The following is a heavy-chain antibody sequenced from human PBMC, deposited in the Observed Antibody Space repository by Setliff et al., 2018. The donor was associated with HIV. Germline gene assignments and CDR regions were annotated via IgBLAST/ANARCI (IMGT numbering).Heavy chain of an antibody. CDR2: IYYSGNT. CDR1: GGSIKSYY. J-gene: IGHJ4*02. V-gene: IGHV4-59*01. D-gene: IGHD6-13*01. Sequence: SLTCTVSGGSIKSYYWNWIRQPPGKGLEWIGYIYYSGNTNYNPSLKSRVIISVDTSKNQFSLKLNSVTAADTAVYYCSRGGGYSSSPSLWGQGTLVTVSS. CDR3: SRGGGYSSSPSL.